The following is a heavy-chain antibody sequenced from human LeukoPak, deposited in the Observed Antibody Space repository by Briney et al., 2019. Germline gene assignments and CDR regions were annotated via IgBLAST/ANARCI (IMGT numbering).Heavy chain of an antibody. D-gene: IGHD3-16*01. CDR1: GFTFSDYY. CDR3: ARGRAGFWYDYDL. Sequence: PGGSLRLSCTVSGFTFSDYYMTWIRQAPGTGLEWLSFISGGGSTIYYADAVKGRFTISRDNTKNSLYLQMNSLTTEDTALYYCARGRAGFWYDYDLWGQGTLVTASS. CDR2: ISGGGSTI. V-gene: IGHV3-11*01. J-gene: IGHJ5*02.